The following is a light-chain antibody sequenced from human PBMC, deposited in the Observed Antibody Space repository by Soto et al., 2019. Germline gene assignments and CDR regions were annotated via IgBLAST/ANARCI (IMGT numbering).Light chain of an antibody. V-gene: IGKV3-20*01. CDR1: QSISSGY. CDR3: QRYGTSLTWT. Sequence: EIVLTQSPGTLSLSPGERATLSCRASQSISSGYLAWYQQKPGQAPRLLTYGASSRATGIPDRFSGSGSETDFTLTISRLEPEDFAVYYCQRYGTSLTWTFGQGTKVDNK. J-gene: IGKJ1*01. CDR2: GAS.